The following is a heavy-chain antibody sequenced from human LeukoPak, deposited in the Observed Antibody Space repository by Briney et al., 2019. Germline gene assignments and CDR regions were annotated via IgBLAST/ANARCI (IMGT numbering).Heavy chain of an antibody. CDR2: IQQHGSET. V-gene: IGHV3-7*01. CDR1: GFIFSNYW. J-gene: IGHJ4*02. CDR3: ARDRWTDY. D-gene: IGHD1-1*01. Sequence: GGSLRLSCEGSGFIFSNYWMSWVRQAPGKGLEWVANIQQHGSETYYGDSVKGRFTISRDNAKNSVYLQMNSLRAEDTAVYYCARDRWTDYWGQGTLVTVSS.